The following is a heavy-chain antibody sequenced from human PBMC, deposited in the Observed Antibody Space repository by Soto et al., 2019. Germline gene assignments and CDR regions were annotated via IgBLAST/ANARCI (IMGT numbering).Heavy chain of an antibody. Sequence: QVQLVQSGAEVKKPGASVKVSCKASGYTFTSYAMHWVRQAPGQRLEWMGWINAGNGNTKYSQKFQGRVTITRDTSASTAYMELSSLRSEDTAVYYCAREYSSSWYPARPYFDYWGQGTLVTVSS. CDR3: AREYSSSWYPARPYFDY. CDR2: INAGNGNT. CDR1: GYTFTSYA. V-gene: IGHV1-3*01. J-gene: IGHJ4*02. D-gene: IGHD6-13*01.